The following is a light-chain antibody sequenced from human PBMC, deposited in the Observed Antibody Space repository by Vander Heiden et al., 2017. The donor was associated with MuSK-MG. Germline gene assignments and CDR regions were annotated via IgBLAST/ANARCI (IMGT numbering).Light chain of an antibody. CDR2: QDT. V-gene: IGLV3-1*01. CDR1: NLGDKY. Sequence: SGRTQPPSVSVSPGQTARITCSGENLGDKYVSWYQQKPGQSPTRGIFQDTTRPSGIPECFYGSHSGILANLSISGAQSMEEAEYYCREWDGASVVFGRGTKLTVL. CDR3: REWDGASVV. J-gene: IGLJ2*01.